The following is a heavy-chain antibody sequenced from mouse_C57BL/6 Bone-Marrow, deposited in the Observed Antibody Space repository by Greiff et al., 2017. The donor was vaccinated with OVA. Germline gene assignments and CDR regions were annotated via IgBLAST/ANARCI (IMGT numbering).Heavy chain of an antibody. CDR3: ARSTYDYDGFAY. J-gene: IGHJ3*01. CDR2: INPNNGGT. D-gene: IGHD2-4*01. V-gene: IGHV1-26*01. CDR1: GYTFTDYY. Sequence: VQLQQSGPELVKPGASVKISCKASGYTFTDYYMNWVKQSHGKSLEWIGDINPNNGGTSYNQKFKGKATLTVDKSSSTAYMELRSLTSEDSAVYYCARSTYDYDGFAYWGQGTLVTVSA.